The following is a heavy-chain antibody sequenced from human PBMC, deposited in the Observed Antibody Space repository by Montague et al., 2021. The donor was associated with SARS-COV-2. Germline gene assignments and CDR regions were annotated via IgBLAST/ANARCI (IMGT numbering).Heavy chain of an antibody. V-gene: IGHV4-34*01. D-gene: IGHD6-13*01. J-gene: IGHJ5*02. CDR1: GGSFSGYY. Sequence: SETLSLTCAVYGGSFSGYYWSWIRQPPGKGLEWIGEINHSGSTKYNPSLKSRVTISVDTSKNQFSLKLIAVAAADTAVYFCATHRQHHNHWGQGAMVAVSS. CDR3: ATHRQHHNH. CDR2: INHSGST.